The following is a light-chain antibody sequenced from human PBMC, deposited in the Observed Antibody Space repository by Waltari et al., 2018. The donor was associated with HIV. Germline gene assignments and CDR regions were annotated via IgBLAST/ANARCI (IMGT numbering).Light chain of an antibody. CDR3: YSAADNNRGV. V-gene: IGLV3-27*01. CDR2: KDS. Sequence: SYELTQPSSVSVSPGQTARITCSGDALTKKYAQWFQQKPGQAPLLVSSKDSERPSGIPERFSGSSSGTTVTLTINGAQVEDEADYYCYSAADNNRGVFGGGTKLTVL. CDR1: ALTKKY. J-gene: IGLJ2*01.